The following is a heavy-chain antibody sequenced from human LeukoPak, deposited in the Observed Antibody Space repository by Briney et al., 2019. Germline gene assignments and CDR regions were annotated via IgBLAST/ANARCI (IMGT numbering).Heavy chain of an antibody. V-gene: IGHV4-39*01. J-gene: IGHJ1*01. Sequence: PSETLSLTCTVSGGSISSSSYYWGWIRQPPGKGLEWIGSIYYSGSTYYNPSLKSRVTISVDTSKNQFSLKLSSVTAADTAVYYCARHEHIVAAAGTHEYFQHWGQGTLVTVSS. CDR1: GGSISSSSYY. CDR3: ARHEHIVAAAGTHEYFQH. D-gene: IGHD6-13*01. CDR2: IYYSGST.